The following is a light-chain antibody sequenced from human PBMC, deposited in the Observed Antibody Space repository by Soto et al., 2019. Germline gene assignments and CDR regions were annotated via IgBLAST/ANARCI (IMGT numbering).Light chain of an antibody. V-gene: IGKV3-20*01. J-gene: IGKJ1*01. Sequence: DTVLTQSPGTLSLTSVERATLSCRASQSISGTYVAWYQQKPGQAPRLLIYSASTRATGIPDRFSGSGSGTDFTLTISRLEPEDFAVYYCQHYGTSPSTFGRGTKVDIK. CDR3: QHYGTSPST. CDR2: SAS. CDR1: QSISGTY.